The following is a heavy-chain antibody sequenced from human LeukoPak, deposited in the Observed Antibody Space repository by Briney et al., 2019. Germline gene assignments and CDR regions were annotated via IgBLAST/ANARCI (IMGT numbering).Heavy chain of an antibody. CDR2: INSNSGGT. J-gene: IGHJ5*02. Sequence: ASVKVSCKASGYTFTGYYMHWVRQAPGQGLEWMGWINSNSGGTNYAQKFQGRVTMTRDTSISTAYMELSRLRSDDTAVYYCARDRIVVVVAAHNWFDPWGQGTLVTVSS. CDR1: GYTFTGYY. D-gene: IGHD2-15*01. CDR3: ARDRIVVVVAAHNWFDP. V-gene: IGHV1-2*02.